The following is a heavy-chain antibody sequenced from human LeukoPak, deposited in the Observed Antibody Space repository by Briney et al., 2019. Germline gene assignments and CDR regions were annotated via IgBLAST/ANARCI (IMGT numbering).Heavy chain of an antibody. V-gene: IGHV3-23*01. CDR1: GFTFSSYA. Sequence: GGSLRLSCAASGFTFSSYAMSWVRQAPGKGLEWVSAISGSGGSTYYADSVKGRFTISRDNAKNSVYLQMNSLRAEDTAVYYCARDGGLYGSGRGRYYYYGMDVWGQGTTVTVSS. D-gene: IGHD3-10*01. CDR2: ISGSGGST. CDR3: ARDGGLYGSGRGRYYYYGMDV. J-gene: IGHJ6*02.